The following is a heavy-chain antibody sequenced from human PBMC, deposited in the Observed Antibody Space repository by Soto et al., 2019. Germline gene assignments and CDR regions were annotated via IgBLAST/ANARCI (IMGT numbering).Heavy chain of an antibody. CDR3: AKGGVQHYYGMDV. D-gene: IGHD6-13*01. V-gene: IGHV3-23*01. CDR1: GFTFSSYA. CDR2: ISGSGGST. Sequence: EVQLLESGGGLVQPGGSLRLSCAASGFTFSSYAMSWVRQAPGKGLAWVSAISGSGGSTYYADSVKGRFTISRDNSKNTLYLQMNSLRAEDTAVYYCAKGGVQHYYGMDVWGQGTTVTVSS. J-gene: IGHJ6*02.